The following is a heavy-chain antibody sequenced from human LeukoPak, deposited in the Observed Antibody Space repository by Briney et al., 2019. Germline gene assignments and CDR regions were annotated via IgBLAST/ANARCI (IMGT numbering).Heavy chain of an antibody. Sequence: GGSLRLSCAASGFTVSSNYMSWVRQAPGKGLEWVSVIYSGGSTYYADSVKGRFTISRDNSKNTLYLQMNSLRAEDTAVYYCATASSSSWYRYYFDYWGQGTLVTVSS. V-gene: IGHV3-66*01. J-gene: IGHJ4*02. CDR1: GFTVSSNY. CDR2: IYSGGST. CDR3: ATASSSSWYRYYFDY. D-gene: IGHD6-13*01.